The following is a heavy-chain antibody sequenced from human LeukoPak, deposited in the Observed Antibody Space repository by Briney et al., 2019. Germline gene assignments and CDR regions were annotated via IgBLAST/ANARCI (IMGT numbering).Heavy chain of an antibody. CDR1: GGSFSSYY. D-gene: IGHD6-19*01. CDR3: ARGEIAVAVRFDY. CDR2: IYYSGST. J-gene: IGHJ4*02. V-gene: IGHV4-59*01. Sequence: PSETLSLTCTVSGGSFSSYYWSWIRQPPGKGLEWIGYIYYSGSTNYNPSLKSRVTISVDTSKNQFSLKLSPVTAADTAVYYCARGEIAVAVRFDYWGQGTLVTVSS.